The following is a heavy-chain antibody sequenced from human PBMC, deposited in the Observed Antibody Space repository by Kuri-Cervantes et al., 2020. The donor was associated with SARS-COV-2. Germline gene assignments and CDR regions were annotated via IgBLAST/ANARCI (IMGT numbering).Heavy chain of an antibody. CDR1: GYTFTSYG. Sequence: ASVKVSCKASGYTFTSYGISWVRQAPGQGLEWMGWISAYNGNTNYAQKLQGRVTMTRNTSISTAYMELSSLRSEDTAVYYCARAEGQLVLYYYYYMDVWGKGTTVTVSS. CDR2: ISAYNGNT. J-gene: IGHJ6*03. CDR3: ARAEGQLVLYYYYYMDV. D-gene: IGHD6-6*01. V-gene: IGHV1-18*04.